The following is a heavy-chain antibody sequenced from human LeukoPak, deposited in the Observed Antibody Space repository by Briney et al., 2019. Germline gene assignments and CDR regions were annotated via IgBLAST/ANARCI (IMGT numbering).Heavy chain of an antibody. V-gene: IGHV1-24*01. CDR3: ATGGTVTTVAYYYYGMDV. CDR1: GYTLTELS. CDR2: FDPEDGET. D-gene: IGHD4-17*01. Sequence: EASVKVSCKVSGYTLTELSMHWVRQAPGKGLEWMGGFDPEDGETIYAQKFQGRVTMTEDTSTDTAYMELSSLRSEDTAAYYCATGGTVTTVAYYYYGMDVWGQGTTVTVSS. J-gene: IGHJ6*02.